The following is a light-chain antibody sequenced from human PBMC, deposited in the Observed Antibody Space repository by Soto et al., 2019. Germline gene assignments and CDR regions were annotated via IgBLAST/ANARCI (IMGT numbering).Light chain of an antibody. CDR1: SSDVGSYNL. Sequence: QSVLTQPAPVSGSPGQSITISCTGTSSDVGSYNLVSWYQQHPGKAPKLMIYEVSKRPSGVSNRFSGSKSGNTASLTISGLQAEDEADYYCCSYAGSPYVFGTGTKLTVL. V-gene: IGLV2-23*02. CDR3: CSYAGSPYV. CDR2: EVS. J-gene: IGLJ1*01.